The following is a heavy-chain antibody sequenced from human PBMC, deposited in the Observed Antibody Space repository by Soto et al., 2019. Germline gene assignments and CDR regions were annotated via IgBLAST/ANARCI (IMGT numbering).Heavy chain of an antibody. J-gene: IGHJ6*02. D-gene: IGHD6-6*01. Sequence: ASVKVSCKASGGTFSSYAISWVRQAPGQGLEWMGGIIPIFGTANYAQKFQGRVTITADESTSTAYMELSSLRSEDTAVYYCARDRGRARSRGLAENYYYGMDVWGQGTTVTISS. CDR2: IIPIFGTA. CDR3: ARDRGRARSRGLAENYYYGMDV. V-gene: IGHV1-69*13. CDR1: GGTFSSYA.